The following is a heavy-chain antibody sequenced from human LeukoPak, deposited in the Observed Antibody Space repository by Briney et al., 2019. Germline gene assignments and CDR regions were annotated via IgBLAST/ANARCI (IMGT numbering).Heavy chain of an antibody. CDR1: GFTFSTSG. D-gene: IGHD3-22*01. J-gene: IGHJ6*03. Sequence: PGGSLRLSCAASGFTFSTSGLHWVRQAPGEGLEWVKYIRYDGTNKYYANSVKGRFTISRDNSKNTLYLQMNSLRAEDTAVYYCAKTPYDSSGYAPRYYYMDVWGKGTTVTVSS. CDR3: AKTPYDSSGYAPRYYYMDV. CDR2: IRYDGTNK. V-gene: IGHV3-30*02.